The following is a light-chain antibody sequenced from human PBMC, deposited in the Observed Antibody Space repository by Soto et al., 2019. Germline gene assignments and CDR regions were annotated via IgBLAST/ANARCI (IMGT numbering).Light chain of an antibody. Sequence: QSVLTQPRSVSGSPGQSGTISCTGTSNDVSRYKYVDWYQQHPGKAPKVVIYDVTERPSGVPDRFSGSWSDNTASLTISGLQAEDEADYYCCSYAGTYTYVFGTGTKLTVL. CDR2: DVT. J-gene: IGLJ1*01. CDR3: CSYAGTYTYV. V-gene: IGLV2-11*01. CDR1: SNDVSRYKY.